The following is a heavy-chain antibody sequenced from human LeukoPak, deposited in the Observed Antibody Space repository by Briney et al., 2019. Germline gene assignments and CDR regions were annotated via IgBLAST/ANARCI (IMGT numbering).Heavy chain of an antibody. Sequence: GGSPRLSCAASGFTVSSNYMSWVRQAPGKGLEWVSVIYSGGSTYYADSVKGRFTISRDNSKNTLYLQMNSLRAEDTAVYYCARELYYDFWSAYFDYWGQGTLVTVSS. V-gene: IGHV3-66*01. CDR3: ARELYYDFWSAYFDY. J-gene: IGHJ4*02. CDR1: GFTVSSNY. CDR2: IYSGGST. D-gene: IGHD3-3*01.